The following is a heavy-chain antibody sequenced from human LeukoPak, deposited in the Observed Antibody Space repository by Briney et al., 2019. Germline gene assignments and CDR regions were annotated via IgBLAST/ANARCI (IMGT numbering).Heavy chain of an antibody. J-gene: IGHJ6*03. CDR3: ARDPAVTPYDYYYYMDV. CDR1: GGTFSSYA. D-gene: IGHD4-11*01. Sequence: SVNVSCKASGGTFSSYAISWVRQAPGQGLEWMGRIIPILGIANYAQKFQGRVTMTRDTSISTAYMELSRLRSDDTAVYYCARDPAVTPYDYYYYMDVWGKGTTVTVSS. V-gene: IGHV1-69*04. CDR2: IIPILGIA.